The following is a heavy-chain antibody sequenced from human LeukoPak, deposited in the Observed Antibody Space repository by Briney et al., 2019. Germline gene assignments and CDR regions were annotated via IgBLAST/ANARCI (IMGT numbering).Heavy chain of an antibody. CDR1: GGSISNTSYY. CDR3: ASTYYYDSSGYYYHYYYYYMDV. J-gene: IGHJ6*03. CDR2: IYYSGST. V-gene: IGHV4-39*01. Sequence: SETLSLTCTVSGGSISNTSYYWGWIRQPPGKGLEWIGSIYYSGSTYYNPSLKIRVTISVDTSKNQFSLKLSSVTAADTAVYYCASTYYYDSSGYYYHYYYYYMDVWGKGTTVTISS. D-gene: IGHD3-22*01.